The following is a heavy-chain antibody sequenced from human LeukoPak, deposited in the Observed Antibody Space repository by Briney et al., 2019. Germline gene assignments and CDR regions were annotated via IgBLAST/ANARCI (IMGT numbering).Heavy chain of an antibody. Sequence: GGSLRLSCAASGFTFSDYYMSWIRQAPGKGLEWVSYISSSGSTIYYADSVKGRFTISRDNAKNSLYLQMNSLRAEDTAVYFCASRHCSGGGCYFAGADPFDYWGQGTLVTVSS. CDR1: GFTFSDYY. CDR3: ASRHCSGGGCYFAGADPFDY. V-gene: IGHV3-11*01. D-gene: IGHD2-15*01. CDR2: ISSSGSTI. J-gene: IGHJ4*02.